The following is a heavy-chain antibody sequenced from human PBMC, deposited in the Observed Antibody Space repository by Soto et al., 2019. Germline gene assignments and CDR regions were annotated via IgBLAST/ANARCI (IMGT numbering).Heavy chain of an antibody. CDR1: GYTFTGYY. V-gene: IGHV1-2*04. J-gene: IGHJ5*02. CDR3: ARDAGYCSSTSCSTNWFDP. Sequence: QVQLVQSGAEVKKPGASVKVSCKASGYTFTGYYMHWVRQAPGQGLEWMGWINPNSGGTNYAQKFQGWVTMTRDTSISTAYMELSRLRSDDTAVYYCARDAGYCSSTSCSTNWFDPWGQGTLVTVSS. CDR2: INPNSGGT. D-gene: IGHD2-2*01.